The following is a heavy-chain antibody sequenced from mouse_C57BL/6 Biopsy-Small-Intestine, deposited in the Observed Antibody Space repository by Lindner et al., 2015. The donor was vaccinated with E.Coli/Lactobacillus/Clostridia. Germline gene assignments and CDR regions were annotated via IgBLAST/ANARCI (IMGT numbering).Heavy chain of an antibody. D-gene: IGHD2-1*01. J-gene: IGHJ4*01. CDR1: GISITTGNYR. CDR2: IYYSGTI. V-gene: IGHV3-5*01. Sequence: VQLQESGPGLVKPSQTVFLTCTVTGISITTGNYRWSWIRQFPGNELEWIGYIYYSGTITYNPSLTSRTTITRDTPKNQFFLEMNSLTAEDTATYYCARDYGNYYAMDYWGQGTSVTVSS. CDR3: ARDYGNYYAMDY.